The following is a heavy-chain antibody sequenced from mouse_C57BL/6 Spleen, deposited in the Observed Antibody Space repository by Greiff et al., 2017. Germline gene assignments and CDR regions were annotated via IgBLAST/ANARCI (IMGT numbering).Heavy chain of an antibody. V-gene: IGHV1-9*01. Sequence: VQLKQSGAELMKPGASVKLSCKAPGYTFTGYWIAWVTQRPGHGLEWIGELLPGSGSTNYNEKFQCKATFTADTSSNTSYMQLSSLPTEDSSIYYWAIRVYDYDVYFDYWCQGTTLTVSS. CDR3: AIRVYDYDVYFDY. CDR2: LLPGSGST. J-gene: IGHJ2*01. CDR1: GYTFTGYW. D-gene: IGHD2-4*01.